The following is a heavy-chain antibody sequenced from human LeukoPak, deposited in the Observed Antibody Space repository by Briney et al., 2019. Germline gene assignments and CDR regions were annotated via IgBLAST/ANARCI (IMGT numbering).Heavy chain of an antibody. D-gene: IGHD3-3*01. CDR1: GFTFSSHW. CDR3: ARGRRHYDPGTYYYYGMDV. V-gene: IGHV3-74*01. Sequence: GGSLRLSCAASGFTFSSHWMHWVRQAPGKGLVWVSRINSDGSSISYADSVKGRFTISRDNAKNTLYLQMNSLRAEDTAVNYCARGRRHYDPGTYYYYGMDVWGQGTTVTVSS. CDR2: INSDGSSI. J-gene: IGHJ6*02.